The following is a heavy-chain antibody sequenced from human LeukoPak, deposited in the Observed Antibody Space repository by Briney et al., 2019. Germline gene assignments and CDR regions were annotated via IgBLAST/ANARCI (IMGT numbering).Heavy chain of an antibody. D-gene: IGHD6-13*01. J-gene: IGHJ4*02. CDR1: GFTFSTYW. CDR3: ARDSAGNDY. CDR2: INQDGSEK. Sequence: GGSLRLSCAASGFTFSTYWMSSVRQAPGKGLEWVANINQDGSEKYYVDSVKGRFTISRDNAKNSLYLQMNSLRAEDTAMYYCARDSAGNDYWGQGTLVTVSS. V-gene: IGHV3-7*01.